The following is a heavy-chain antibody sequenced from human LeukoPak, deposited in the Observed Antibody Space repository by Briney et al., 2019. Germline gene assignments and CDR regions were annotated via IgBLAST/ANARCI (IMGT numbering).Heavy chain of an antibody. CDR2: ISGSGDAT. D-gene: IGHD3-22*01. J-gene: IGHJ4*02. CDR3: ARGYYYDSGGYPIDY. CDR1: GFTFSRSA. V-gene: IGHV3-23*01. Sequence: GGSLRLSCAGSGFTFSRSAMNWARQAPGKGLEWVSAISGSGDATYYADSVKGRFTISRDNSKNTLYVQTNSLRAEDTALYYCARGYYYDSGGYPIDYWGQGALVTVSS.